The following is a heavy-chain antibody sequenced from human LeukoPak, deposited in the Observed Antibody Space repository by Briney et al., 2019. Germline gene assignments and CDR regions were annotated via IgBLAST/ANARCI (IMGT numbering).Heavy chain of an antibody. D-gene: IGHD3-3*01. Sequence: NPGGSLRLSCAASGFTFSDYYMSWIRQAPGKGLEWVSYISSSGSTIYYADSVKGRFTISRDNAKNSLYLQMNSLRAEDTAVYYCARDAQSYDFWSGYSPLIINPVDYWGQGTLVTVSS. V-gene: IGHV3-11*01. CDR2: ISSSGSTI. CDR3: ARDAQSYDFWSGYSPLIINPVDY. CDR1: GFTFSDYY. J-gene: IGHJ4*02.